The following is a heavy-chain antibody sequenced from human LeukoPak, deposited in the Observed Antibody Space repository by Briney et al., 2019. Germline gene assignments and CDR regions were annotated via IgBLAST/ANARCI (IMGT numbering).Heavy chain of an antibody. V-gene: IGHV4-4*02. CDR3: ATTDGAVAGHFDS. CDR2: IYHTGTT. CDR1: GGSISSSNW. D-gene: IGHD6-19*01. Sequence: PSETLSLTCAVSGGSISSSNWWSWVRQPPGKGLEWIGEIYHTGTTNYNPSLKSLVTISVDKSKNQFSLKLSPVTAADTAVYYCATTDGAVAGHFDSWGQGTLVTVSS. J-gene: IGHJ4*02.